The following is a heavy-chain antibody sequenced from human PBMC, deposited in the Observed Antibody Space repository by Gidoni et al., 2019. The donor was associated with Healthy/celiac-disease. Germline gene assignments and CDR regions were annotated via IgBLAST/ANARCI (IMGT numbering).Heavy chain of an antibody. J-gene: IGHJ3*02. CDR2: ISWNSGSI. Sequence: EVQLVESGGGLVQPGRSLRLSCAAAGFTFDHFAMHWVRQAPGKGLEWVSGISWNSGSIGYADSVKGRFTISRDNAKNSLYLQMNSLRAEDTALYYCAKDILDSYGSHDAFDIWGQGTMVTVSS. CDR1: GFTFDHFA. V-gene: IGHV3-9*01. D-gene: IGHD5-18*01. CDR3: AKDILDSYGSHDAFDI.